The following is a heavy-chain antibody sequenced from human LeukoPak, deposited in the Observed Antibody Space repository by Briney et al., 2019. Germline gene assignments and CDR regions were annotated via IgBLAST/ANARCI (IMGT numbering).Heavy chain of an antibody. CDR3: TRDHCSFANCYEDYYYGMDV. Sequence: AASVKVSCKASGYTFTDHYMHWVRQAPGQGLEWMGWINPNNGGTTYAQNFQGRVTMTRDTSISTAYMELSRLRSDDSAIYYCTRDHCSFANCYEDYYYGMDVWGQGTTVTVSS. CDR2: INPNNGGT. CDR1: GYTFTDHY. D-gene: IGHD2-2*01. V-gene: IGHV1-2*02. J-gene: IGHJ6*02.